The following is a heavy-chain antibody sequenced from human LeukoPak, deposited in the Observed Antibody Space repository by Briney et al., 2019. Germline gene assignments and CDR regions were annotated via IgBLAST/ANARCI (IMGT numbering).Heavy chain of an antibody. Sequence: SETLSLTCAVYGGYFSGYSWTWIRQPPGKGLEWIGEINHSGTSNYNPPLRSRVTISIDTSKNQFSLRLTSVTAADTAVYYCARVRAAAVWFDPWGQGTLVTVSS. CDR2: INHSGTS. J-gene: IGHJ5*02. CDR1: GGYFSGYS. V-gene: IGHV4-34*09. D-gene: IGHD6-13*01. CDR3: ARVRAAAVWFDP.